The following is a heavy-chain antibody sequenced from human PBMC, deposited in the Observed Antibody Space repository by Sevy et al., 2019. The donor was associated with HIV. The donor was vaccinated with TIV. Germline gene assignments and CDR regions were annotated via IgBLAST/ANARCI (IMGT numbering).Heavy chain of an antibody. CDR3: AKDTAPHYYDSSGQYYYYYGMDV. V-gene: IGHV3-9*01. J-gene: IGHJ6*02. D-gene: IGHD3-22*01. Sequence: GGSLRLSRAASGFTFDDYAMHWVRQAPGKGLEWVSGISWNSGSIGYADSVKGRFTISRDNAKNSLYLQMNSLRAEDTALYYCAKDTAPHYYDSSGQYYYYYGMDVWGQGTTVTVSS. CDR2: ISWNSGSI. CDR1: GFTFDDYA.